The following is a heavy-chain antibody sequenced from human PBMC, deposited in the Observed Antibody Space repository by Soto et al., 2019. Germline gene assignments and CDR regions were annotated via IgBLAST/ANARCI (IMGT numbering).Heavy chain of an antibody. Sequence: QVQLVQSGAEVKKPGASVKVSCKASGYTFTGYYMHWVRQAPGQGLEWMGWINPNSGGTNYAQNFKVWVTTTTDTSISSAYMEPGRLRADDTDVYYCARVAAAGTALLAYRGQGTLVTVSS. CDR1: GYTFTGYY. V-gene: IGHV1-2*04. J-gene: IGHJ4*02. CDR2: INPNSGGT. D-gene: IGHD6-13*01. CDR3: ARVAAAGTALLAY.